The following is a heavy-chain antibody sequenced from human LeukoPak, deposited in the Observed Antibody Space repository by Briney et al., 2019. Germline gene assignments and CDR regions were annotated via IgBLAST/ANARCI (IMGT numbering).Heavy chain of an antibody. J-gene: IGHJ6*03. CDR3: AGGLGGGTYMDV. Sequence: ASVKVSCKASGYTFTSYDINWVRQATGQGLEWMGWKNPNSGNTGYAQKFQGRVTMTRSTSISTAYMELSSLRSEDTAVYYCAGGLGGGTYMDVWGKGTTVTVSS. CDR1: GYTFTSYD. V-gene: IGHV1-8*01. CDR2: KNPNSGNT. D-gene: IGHD2-15*01.